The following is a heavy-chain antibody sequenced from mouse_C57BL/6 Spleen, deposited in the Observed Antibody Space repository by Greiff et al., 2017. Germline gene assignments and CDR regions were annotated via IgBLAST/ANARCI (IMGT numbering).Heavy chain of an antibody. CDR2: ISSGGDYI. Sequence: EVHLVESGEGLVKPGGSLKLSCAASGFTFSSYAMSCVRQTPEKRLEWVAYISSGGDYIYYADTVQGRFTISRDNARNTLYLQMSSLKSEDTAMYYCTRGRDYYGSRYFDVWGTGTTVTVSS. CDR3: TRGRDYYGSRYFDV. V-gene: IGHV5-9-1*02. CDR1: GFTFSSYA. J-gene: IGHJ1*03. D-gene: IGHD1-1*01.